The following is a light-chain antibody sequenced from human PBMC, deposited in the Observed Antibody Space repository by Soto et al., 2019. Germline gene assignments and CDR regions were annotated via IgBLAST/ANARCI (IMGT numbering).Light chain of an antibody. CDR2: IAS. Sequence: DIRLTQSPSFLSASVGDRVTITCRASQDISSYVAWYQQKPGKAPKLLIYIASTLQSGGPSRFSGGGSGTEFTLTISSLQPEDFATYYCQHLNTYSTFGGGIKVEI. J-gene: IGKJ4*01. CDR1: QDISSY. V-gene: IGKV1-9*01. CDR3: QHLNTYST.